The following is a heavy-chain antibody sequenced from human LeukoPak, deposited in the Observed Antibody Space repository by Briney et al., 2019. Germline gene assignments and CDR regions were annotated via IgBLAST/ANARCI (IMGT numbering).Heavy chain of an antibody. CDR3: ARAPGVQKYFDP. J-gene: IGHJ5*02. D-gene: IGHD3-3*01. CDR1: GFTVSSNY. V-gene: IGHV3-66*02. CDR2: IYSGGST. Sequence: GGSLRLSCAASGFTVSSNYMSWVRQAPGKGLEWVSVIYSGGSTYYADSVKGRFTISRDNSKNTLYLQMNSLRAEDTAVYYCARAPGVQKYFDPWGQGTLVTVSS.